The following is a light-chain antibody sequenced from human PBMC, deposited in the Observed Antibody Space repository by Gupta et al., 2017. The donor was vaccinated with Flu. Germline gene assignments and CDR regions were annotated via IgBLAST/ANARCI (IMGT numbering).Light chain of an antibody. CDR3: QQYNNWHT. Sequence: EIVMTQSPATLSVSPGERATLSCRASQSVSSNLAWYQQKPGQAPRLLIYGVSTRATGIPARFSGSGSGTEFTLTISSLQSEDFAVYYCQQYNNWHTFGGGTKVEIK. J-gene: IGKJ4*01. CDR2: GVS. CDR1: QSVSSN. V-gene: IGKV3-15*01.